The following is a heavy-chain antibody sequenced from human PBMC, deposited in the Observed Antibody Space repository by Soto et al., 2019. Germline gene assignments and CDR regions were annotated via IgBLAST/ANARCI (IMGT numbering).Heavy chain of an antibody. D-gene: IGHD2-15*01. Sequence: VSVKVSCKASGYTFTSYDINWVRQATGQGLEWMGWMNPNSGNTGYAQKFQGRVTMTRNTSISTAYMELSSLRSGDTAVYYCASTNCSGGSCYLPEAFDIWGQGTMVTVSS. CDR2: MNPNSGNT. V-gene: IGHV1-8*01. J-gene: IGHJ3*02. CDR3: ASTNCSGGSCYLPEAFDI. CDR1: GYTFTSYD.